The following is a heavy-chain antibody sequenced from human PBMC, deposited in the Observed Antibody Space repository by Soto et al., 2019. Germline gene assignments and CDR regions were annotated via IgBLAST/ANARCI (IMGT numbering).Heavy chain of an antibody. CDR2: ISYDGNYI. V-gene: IGHV3-30*18. D-gene: IGHD3-16*01. Sequence: QVQLVESGGGVVQPGASLRLSCEASGFDFSSYAMHWVRQAPGKGLEGVGVISYDGNYIYYAASVKGRFTISRDNSKNTLYVQVNSLRPEDTAVYYCAKGILSAAIGPYAMDVWGQGTTVTVSS. CDR1: GFDFSSYA. J-gene: IGHJ6*02. CDR3: AKGILSAAIGPYAMDV.